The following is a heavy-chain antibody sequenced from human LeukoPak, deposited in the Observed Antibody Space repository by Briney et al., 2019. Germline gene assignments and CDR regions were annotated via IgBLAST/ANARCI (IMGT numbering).Heavy chain of an antibody. D-gene: IGHD5-18*01. V-gene: IGHV4-61*02. Sequence: PSESLSLTCTVSGGSISSGSYYWSWIRQPAGKGLEWIGRIYTSGSTNYNPSLKSRVTVSLDTSKNQFSLNLNSVTAADSAVYYCANNGYTSGYVNWFDPWGQGTLVTVSS. J-gene: IGHJ5*02. CDR1: GGSISSGSYY. CDR2: IYTSGST. CDR3: ANNGYTSGYVNWFDP.